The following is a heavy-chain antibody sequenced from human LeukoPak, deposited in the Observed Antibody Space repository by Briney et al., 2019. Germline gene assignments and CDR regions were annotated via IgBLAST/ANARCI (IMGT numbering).Heavy chain of an antibody. D-gene: IGHD6-19*01. Sequence: GASLQISYKGSGYSFTSNWIGWVRQMPGKGLGWMGIIYPGDSDTRYSPSFQGQVTISADKSISTAYLQWSSLKASDTAMYYCARREYTSGWYSDYWGQGTLVTVSS. V-gene: IGHV5-51*01. CDR3: ARREYTSGWYSDY. CDR1: GYSFTSNW. CDR2: IYPGDSDT. J-gene: IGHJ4*02.